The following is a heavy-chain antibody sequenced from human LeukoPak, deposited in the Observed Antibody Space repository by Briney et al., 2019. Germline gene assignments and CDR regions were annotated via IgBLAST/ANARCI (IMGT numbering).Heavy chain of an antibody. CDR1: GDSISIYY. V-gene: IGHV4-59*01. J-gene: IGHJ4*02. D-gene: IGHD3-10*01. Sequence: SETLSLTCSVSGDSISIYYWSWIRQPPGKGLEWIGYIYNSGSTNYNPSLKSRVTISVDTSKNQFSLKLTSVTAADTAVYYCARDRELDYWGQGTLVTVSS. CDR2: IYNSGST. CDR3: ARDRELDY.